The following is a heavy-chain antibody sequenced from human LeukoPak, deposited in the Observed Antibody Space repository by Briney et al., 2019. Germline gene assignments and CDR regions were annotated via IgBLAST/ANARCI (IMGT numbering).Heavy chain of an antibody. CDR1: GGTFSSYA. CDR3: ARDWGDYYDSSGHADY. D-gene: IGHD3-22*01. Sequence: ASVKVSCKASGGTFSSYAISWVRQAPGQGLEWMGWISAYNGNTNYAQKLQGRVTMTTDTSTSTAYMELRSLRSDDTAVYYCARDWGDYYDSSGHADYWGQGTLVTVSS. J-gene: IGHJ4*02. CDR2: ISAYNGNT. V-gene: IGHV1-18*01.